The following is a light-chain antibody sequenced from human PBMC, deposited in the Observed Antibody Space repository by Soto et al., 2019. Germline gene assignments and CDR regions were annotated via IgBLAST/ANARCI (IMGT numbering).Light chain of an antibody. Sequence: AIRLTQSPSSLSAPTGDRVTITCRASQGISSYLAWYQQKPGKAPKLLIYDASSLESGVPSRFSGSGSGTEFTLTISSLQPDDFATYYCQQYNSYPWTFGQGTKVDI. V-gene: IGKV1-8*01. CDR1: QGISSY. CDR3: QQYNSYPWT. J-gene: IGKJ1*01. CDR2: DAS.